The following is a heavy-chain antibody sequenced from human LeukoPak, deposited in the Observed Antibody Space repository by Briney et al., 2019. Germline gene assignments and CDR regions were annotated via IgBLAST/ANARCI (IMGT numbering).Heavy chain of an antibody. D-gene: IGHD6-13*01. V-gene: IGHV4-4*02. CDR3: ARLTYSSSWYFDY. Sequence: SETLSLTCAVSGGSISSSNWWSWVRQPPGKGLEWIGEIYHSGSTNYNPSLKSRVTISVDKSKNQFSLELSSVTAADTAVYYCARLTYSSSWYFDYWGQGTLVTVSS. CDR2: IYHSGST. J-gene: IGHJ4*02. CDR1: GGSISSSNW.